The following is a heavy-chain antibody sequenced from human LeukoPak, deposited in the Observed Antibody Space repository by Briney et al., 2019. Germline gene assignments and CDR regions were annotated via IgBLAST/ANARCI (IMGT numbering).Heavy chain of an antibody. J-gene: IGHJ4*02. D-gene: IGHD6-19*01. CDR2: IYYSGST. CDR3: GSRRSGWFQIFDY. CDR1: GGSISSSSYY. Sequence: SETLSLTCTVSGGSISSSSYYWGWIRQPPGKGLEWIGSIYYSGSTYYNPSLKSRVTISVDTSKNQFSLKLSSVTAADTAVYYCGSRRSGWFQIFDYWGQGTLVTVSS. V-gene: IGHV4-39*07.